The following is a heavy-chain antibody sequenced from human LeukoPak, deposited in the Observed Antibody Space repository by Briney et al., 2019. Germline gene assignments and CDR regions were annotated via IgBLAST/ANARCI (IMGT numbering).Heavy chain of an antibody. Sequence: PGGSLRLSCAASEVTFSAYWMSWVRQAPGKGLEWVANIKEDGRATYYVDSVKRRFTISRDTAKSSLYLRVNSLRAEDTAVYYCARVTRNSGRHPSLFENWGQGALVIVSS. CDR1: EVTFSAYW. J-gene: IGHJ4*02. CDR2: IKEDGRAT. D-gene: IGHD1-26*01. CDR3: ARVTRNSGRHPSLFEN. V-gene: IGHV3-7*01.